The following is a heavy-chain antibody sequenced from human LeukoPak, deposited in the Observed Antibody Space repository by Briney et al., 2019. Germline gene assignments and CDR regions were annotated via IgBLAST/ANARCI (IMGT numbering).Heavy chain of an antibody. CDR3: ARVAFNYYDSSGYYADKNWFDP. V-gene: IGHV1-69*06. CDR1: GDTFSSYA. Sequence: SVKVSCKASGDTFSSYAISWVRQAPGQGLEWMGGIIPIFGTANYAQKFQGRVTITADKSTSAAYMELSSLRSEDTAVYYCARVAFNYYDSSGYYADKNWFDPWGQGTLVTVSS. J-gene: IGHJ5*02. CDR2: IIPIFGTA. D-gene: IGHD3-22*01.